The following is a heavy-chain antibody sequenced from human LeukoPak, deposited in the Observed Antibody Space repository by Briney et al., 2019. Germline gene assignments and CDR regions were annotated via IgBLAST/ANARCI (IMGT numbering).Heavy chain of an antibody. Sequence: ASVKVSCKASGYTFTTYALHWVRQAPGQRLEWMGWITAGTGNTKYSQKLQGRVTITGDKSTSTAYMELSSLTFEDTAVYYCGREAPSSSWSFDYWGQGTLVTVFS. CDR1: GYTFTTYA. CDR2: ITAGTGNT. J-gene: IGHJ4*02. CDR3: GREAPSSSWSFDY. D-gene: IGHD6-13*01. V-gene: IGHV1-3*01.